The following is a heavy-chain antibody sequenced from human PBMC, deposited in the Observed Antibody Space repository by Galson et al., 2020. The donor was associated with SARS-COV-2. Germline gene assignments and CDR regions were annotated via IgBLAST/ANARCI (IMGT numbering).Heavy chain of an antibody. D-gene: IGHD3-3*01. J-gene: IGHJ3*02. Sequence: ASVKVSCKASGYTFTSYYMHWVRQAPGQGLEWMGIINPSGGSTSYAQKFQGRVTMTRDTSTSTVYMELSSLRSEDTAVYYCASQPITIFGVVIEDDAFDIWGQGTMVTVSS. CDR3: ASQPITIFGVVIEDDAFDI. V-gene: IGHV1-46*03. CDR1: GYTFTSYY. CDR2: INPSGGST.